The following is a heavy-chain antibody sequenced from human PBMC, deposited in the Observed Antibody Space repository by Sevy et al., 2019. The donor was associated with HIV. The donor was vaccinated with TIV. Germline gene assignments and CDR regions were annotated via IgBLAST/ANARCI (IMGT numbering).Heavy chain of an antibody. J-gene: IGHJ1*01. V-gene: IGHV3-43D*03. Sequence: GGSLRLSCEASGFTFGNYAMHWVRQGPGKGLEWVSVINWDGSSAYYADTVEGRFTLSRDNSKNDLYVEMSSLTVEDTAFYYCVKDPRKYAGSLGDYFDLWGQGTLVTVSS. CDR2: INWDGSSA. D-gene: IGHD3-10*01. CDR1: GFTFGNYA. CDR3: VKDPRKYAGSLGDYFDL.